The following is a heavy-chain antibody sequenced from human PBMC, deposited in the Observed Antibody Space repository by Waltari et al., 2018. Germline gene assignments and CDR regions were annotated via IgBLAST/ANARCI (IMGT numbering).Heavy chain of an antibody. J-gene: IGHJ4*02. CDR2: INHSGST. CDR1: GGSFSGYY. Sequence: QVQLQQWGAGLLKPSETLSLTCAVYGGSFSGYYWSWIRQPPGKGLEWIGEINHSGSTNYNPSLKSRVTISVDTSKNQFSLKLSSVTAADTAVYYCARGEGSSSSGPGYWGQGTLVTVSS. V-gene: IGHV4-34*01. CDR3: ARGEGSSSSGPGY. D-gene: IGHD6-6*01.